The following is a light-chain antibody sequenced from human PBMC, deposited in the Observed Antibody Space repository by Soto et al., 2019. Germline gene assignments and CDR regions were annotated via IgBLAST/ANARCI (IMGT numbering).Light chain of an antibody. V-gene: IGLV2-8*01. J-gene: IGLJ1*01. Sequence: QSALTQPPSASGSPGQSVTISCTGTSSDVGGYNYVSWYQQHPGKAPKLMIYEVSKRPSGVPDRFSGSKSGNTASLTVSGLQAEDEADYYCSSYAGSNNRVFGTGTKATVL. CDR2: EVS. CDR1: SSDVGGYNY. CDR3: SSYAGSNNRV.